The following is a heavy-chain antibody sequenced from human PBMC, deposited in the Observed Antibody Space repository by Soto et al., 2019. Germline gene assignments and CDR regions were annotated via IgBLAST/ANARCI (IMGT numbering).Heavy chain of an antibody. Sequence: QVQLQESGPGLVKPSETLSLTCTVSGGSISSYYWSWIRQPPGKGLEWIGYIYYSGSTNYNPSLKTRXAXSXXTSKNQFSLKLSSVTAADTAVYYCARWLRPYYFDYWGQGTLVTVSS. CDR1: GGSISSYY. CDR2: IYYSGST. D-gene: IGHD5-12*01. V-gene: IGHV4-59*01. J-gene: IGHJ4*02. CDR3: ARWLRPYYFDY.